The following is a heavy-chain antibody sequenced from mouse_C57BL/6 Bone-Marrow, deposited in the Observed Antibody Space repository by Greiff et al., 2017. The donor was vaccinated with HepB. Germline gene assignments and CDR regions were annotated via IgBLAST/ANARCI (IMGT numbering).Heavy chain of an antibody. CDR3: AMIYYGNSAWFAY. V-gene: IGHV1-81*01. CDR2: IYPRSGNT. J-gene: IGHJ3*01. Sequence: QVQLQQSGAELARPGASVKLSCKASGYTFTSYGISWVNQRTGQGLEWIGEIYPRSGNTYYNEKFKGKATLTADKSSSTAYMELRSLTSEDSAVYFCAMIYYGNSAWFAYWGQGTLVTVSA. D-gene: IGHD2-1*01. CDR1: GYTFTSYG.